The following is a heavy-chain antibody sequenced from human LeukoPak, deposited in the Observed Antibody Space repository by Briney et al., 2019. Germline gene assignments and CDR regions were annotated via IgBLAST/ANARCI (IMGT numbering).Heavy chain of an antibody. Sequence: GGSLRLSCAASGFTFSSYGMHWVRQAPGKGLERVAVIWYDGSNKYYADSVKGRFTISRDNSKNTLYLQMSSLRAEDTAVYYCAKGSGYYQGYFDYWGQGTLVTVSS. J-gene: IGHJ4*02. CDR1: GFTFSSYG. CDR2: IWYDGSNK. D-gene: IGHD3-22*01. CDR3: AKGSGYYQGYFDY. V-gene: IGHV3-33*06.